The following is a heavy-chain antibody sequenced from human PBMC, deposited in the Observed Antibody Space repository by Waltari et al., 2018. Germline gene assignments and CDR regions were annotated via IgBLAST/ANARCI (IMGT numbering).Heavy chain of an antibody. CDR1: GYTFTSYD. J-gene: IGHJ4*01. CDR2: MNPNSGNT. Sequence: QVQLVQSGAEVKKPGASVKVSCKASGYTFTSYDINWVRQATGQGLEWMGWMNPNSGNTGDAQKFQGSVTSTRNTATSTADIDLSSLSSEDTSVYYCARGGERRDGYNYVYWGHGPLVTVSS. CDR3: ARGGERRDGYNYVY. V-gene: IGHV1-8*03. D-gene: IGHD5-12*01.